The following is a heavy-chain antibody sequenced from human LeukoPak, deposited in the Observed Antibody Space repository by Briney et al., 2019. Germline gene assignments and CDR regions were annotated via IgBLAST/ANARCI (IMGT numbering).Heavy chain of an antibody. V-gene: IGHV1-2*02. CDR1: GYTFTGYY. D-gene: IGHD1-26*01. Sequence: GASVKVSCKASGYTFTGYYMHWVRQAPGQGLEWMGWINPNSGGTNYAQKFQGRVTMTRDTSISTAYMELSRLRSDDTAVYYCALTNWELLEAFDIWGQGTMVTVSS. CDR3: ALTNWELLEAFDI. J-gene: IGHJ3*02. CDR2: INPNSGGT.